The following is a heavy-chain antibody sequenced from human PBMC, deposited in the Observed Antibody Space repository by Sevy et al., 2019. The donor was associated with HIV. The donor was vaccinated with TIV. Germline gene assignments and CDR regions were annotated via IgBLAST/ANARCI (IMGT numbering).Heavy chain of an antibody. D-gene: IGHD6-13*01. CDR1: GFTFSSYS. Sequence: GGSLRLSCAASGFTFSSYSMNWVRQAPGKGLEWVSYISSSGRNIYYADSVKGRFTISRDNAKNSLYLQMNSLRAEDTAVYYCARRVRSDDAFDIWGQGTMVTVSS. V-gene: IGHV3-48*01. CDR3: ARRVRSDDAFDI. J-gene: IGHJ3*02. CDR2: ISSSGRNI.